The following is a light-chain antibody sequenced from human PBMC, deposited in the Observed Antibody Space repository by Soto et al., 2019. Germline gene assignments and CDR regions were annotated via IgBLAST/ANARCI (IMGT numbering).Light chain of an antibody. CDR1: SSNIGSNY. J-gene: IGLJ1*01. Sequence: QSVLTQPPSASGTPGQRVTISCSGSSSNIGSNYVYWYQQLPGTAPKLLIYRNNQRPSGVPDRFSCSKSGTSASLAIGGLRSENEAVYYCAAWDDSLRALYVFGTGTKVTVL. CDR3: AAWDDSLRALYV. CDR2: RNN. V-gene: IGLV1-47*01.